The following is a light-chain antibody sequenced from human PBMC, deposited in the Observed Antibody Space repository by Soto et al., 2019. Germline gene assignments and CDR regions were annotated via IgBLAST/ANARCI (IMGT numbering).Light chain of an antibody. CDR2: EVS. CDR1: SSDVGGYNY. Sequence: QSVLTQPPSASGSPGQSVTISCTGTSSDVGGYNYVSWYHQHPGKAPKLMIYEVSKRPSGVPDRFSGSKSGNTASLTVSGLQAEDEADYYCSSYAGSNNLVFGGGTKLTVL. J-gene: IGLJ2*01. CDR3: SSYAGSNNLV. V-gene: IGLV2-8*01.